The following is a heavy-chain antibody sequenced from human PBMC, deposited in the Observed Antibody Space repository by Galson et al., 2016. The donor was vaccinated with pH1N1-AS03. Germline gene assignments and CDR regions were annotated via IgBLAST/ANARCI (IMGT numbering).Heavy chain of an antibody. D-gene: IGHD3-10*01. V-gene: IGHV3-23*01. Sequence: SLRLSCAGSGFLVSNYAMSWVRRAPGKGPEWVSAISGGVHNTYYADSVRGRFTISRDSSKNTLYLQMNSLRAEDTAVYYCASGVISPDYWGQGTLVTVSS. CDR1: GFLVSNYA. J-gene: IGHJ4*02. CDR3: ASGVISPDY. CDR2: ISGGVHNT.